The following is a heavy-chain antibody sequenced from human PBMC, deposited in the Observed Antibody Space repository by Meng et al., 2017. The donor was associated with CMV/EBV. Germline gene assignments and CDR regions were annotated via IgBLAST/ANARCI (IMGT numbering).Heavy chain of an antibody. Sequence: ASVNVSCKASGYTFTSYGISWVRQAPGQGREWMGWISAYNGNTNYAQKLQGRDTMTTDTSTSTAYMEPRSLSSDGSAVHYCAGDSSTESCPTGYWRERTLVTVSS. CDR1: GYTFTSYG. J-gene: IGHJ4*02. CDR2: ISAYNGNT. D-gene: IGHD2-15*01. V-gene: IGHV1-18*01. CDR3: AGDSSTESCPTGY.